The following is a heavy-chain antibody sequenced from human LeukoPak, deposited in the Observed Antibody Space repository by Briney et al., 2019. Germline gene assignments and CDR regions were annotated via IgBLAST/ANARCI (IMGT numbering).Heavy chain of an antibody. J-gene: IGHJ5*02. CDR2: INAGNGNT. D-gene: IGHD2-8*01. Sequence: ASVTVSCTASGYTFTSYAMHWVRQAPGQRLEWMGWINAGNGNTKYSQKFQGRVTITRDTSASTAYMELSSLRSEDTAVYYCARDYYCTNGVCYLNWFDPWGQGTLVTVSS. V-gene: IGHV1-3*01. CDR1: GYTFTSYA. CDR3: ARDYYCTNGVCYLNWFDP.